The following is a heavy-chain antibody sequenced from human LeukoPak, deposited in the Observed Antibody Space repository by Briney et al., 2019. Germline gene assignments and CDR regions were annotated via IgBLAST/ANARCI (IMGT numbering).Heavy chain of an antibody. CDR2: IYSGGST. Sequence: GGSLRLSCAASGFTVSSNYMRWVRQAPGKGLEWVSVIYSGGSTYYADSVKGRFTISRDNSKNTLYLQMNSLRAEDTAVYYCASATVTPTSYYYYMDVWGKGTTVTVSS. CDR3: ASATVTPTSYYYYMDV. CDR1: GFTVSSNY. J-gene: IGHJ6*03. D-gene: IGHD4-17*01. V-gene: IGHV3-53*01.